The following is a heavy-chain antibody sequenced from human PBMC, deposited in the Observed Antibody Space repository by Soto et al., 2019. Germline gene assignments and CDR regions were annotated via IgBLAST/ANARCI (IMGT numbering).Heavy chain of an antibody. V-gene: IGHV3-30-3*01. J-gene: IGHJ5*02. D-gene: IGHD2-2*01. Sequence: QVQLVESGGGVVQPGRSLRLSCAASGFTFSSYAMHWVRQAPGKGLEWVAVISYDGSNKYYADSVKGRFTISRDNSKNTLYLQMNSLRAEDTAVYYCARDFGPVYQLLWYNWFDPWGHGTLVTVSS. CDR1: GFTFSSYA. CDR3: ARDFGPVYQLLWYNWFDP. CDR2: ISYDGSNK.